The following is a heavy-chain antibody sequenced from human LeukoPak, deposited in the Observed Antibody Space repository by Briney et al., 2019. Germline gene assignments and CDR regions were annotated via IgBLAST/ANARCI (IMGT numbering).Heavy chain of an antibody. CDR2: IATAGDT. Sequence: GGSLRLSCEASGFTFSSYDMHWVRQGIGKGLEWVSGIATAGDTFYAGSVKGRFTISRENGKKSLYLQMNDLRAGDTAVYYCARDQEIAAAGSFDYWGQGTLVTVSS. CDR1: GFTFSSYD. D-gene: IGHD6-13*01. V-gene: IGHV3-13*01. CDR3: ARDQEIAAAGSFDY. J-gene: IGHJ4*02.